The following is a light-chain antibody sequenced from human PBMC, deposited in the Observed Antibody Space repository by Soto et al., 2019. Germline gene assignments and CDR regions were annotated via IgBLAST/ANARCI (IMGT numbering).Light chain of an antibody. Sequence: DIQMTQSPSSLSASVGDRVTITCQASQDISNYLNWYQQKPGKAPKLLIYDASNLETGVPSRFSGIGSGTDFTFTISSLQPEDIATYYFQQYDNLFTFGPGTKVDIK. CDR3: QQYDNLFT. V-gene: IGKV1-33*01. J-gene: IGKJ3*01. CDR1: QDISNY. CDR2: DAS.